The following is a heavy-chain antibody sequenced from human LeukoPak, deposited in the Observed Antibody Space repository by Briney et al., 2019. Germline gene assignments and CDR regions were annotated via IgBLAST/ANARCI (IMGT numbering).Heavy chain of an antibody. CDR3: ARVTPGGSSGYYYVHFDY. CDR2: INHSGST. CDR1: GGSFSGYY. J-gene: IGHJ4*02. D-gene: IGHD3-22*01. Sequence: PSETLSLTCAVYGGSFSGYYWSWIRQPPGKGLEWIGEINHSGSTNYNPSLKSRVTISVDTSKNQFSLKLSSVTAADTAVYYCARVTPGGSSGYYYVHFDYWGQGTLVTVSS. V-gene: IGHV4-34*01.